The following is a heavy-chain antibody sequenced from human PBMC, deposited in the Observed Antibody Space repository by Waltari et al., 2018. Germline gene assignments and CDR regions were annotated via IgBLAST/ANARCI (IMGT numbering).Heavy chain of an antibody. V-gene: IGHV4-39*01. J-gene: IGHJ5*02. CDR1: GGSISGAYY. D-gene: IGHD3-10*01. CDR2: VSAGGNT. Sequence: QLQLQESGPGLVKPSETLSLICTVSGGSISGAYYWDWIRQSPGTGLAWIGDVSAGGNTNYNPSLKGRIPISTDTSKNQFSLRLMSVTAADTAVYYCARHRGVHTEFPGLDPWGQGTLVTVSS. CDR3: ARHRGVHTEFPGLDP.